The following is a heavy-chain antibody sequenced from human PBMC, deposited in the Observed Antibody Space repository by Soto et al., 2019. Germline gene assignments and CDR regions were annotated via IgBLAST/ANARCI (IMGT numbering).Heavy chain of an antibody. CDR2: ISSNSDTI. CDR1: GFTADDYA. D-gene: IGHD4-17*01. CDR3: AKDMKWGGMTTIPYFDS. J-gene: IGHJ4*02. Sequence: EVQLVESGGGLVQPGRSLRLSCVASGFTADDYAMHWVRQAPGKGLEWVSGISSNSDTIDYADSVKGRFTISRDNAKNCLFLQMNSLRPEDTALYYCAKDMKWGGMTTIPYFDSWGQGTLVTVSS. V-gene: IGHV3-9*02.